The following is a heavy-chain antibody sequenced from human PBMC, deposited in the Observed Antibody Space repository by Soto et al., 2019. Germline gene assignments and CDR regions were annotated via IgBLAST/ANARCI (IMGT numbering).Heavy chain of an antibody. V-gene: IGHV3-33*05. J-gene: IGHJ4*02. CDR1: GFTFSTYG. CDR2: ISYDGSKK. D-gene: IGHD3-10*01. Sequence: GGSLRLSCAASGFTFSTYGFHWVRQAPGKGLEWVALISYDGSKKVFADSVRGQFTISRDDSKTTLYLQMNSLRAEDTAVYYCARDLGSFSSGTSRFDYWGQGTLVTVSS. CDR3: ARDLGSFSSGTSRFDY.